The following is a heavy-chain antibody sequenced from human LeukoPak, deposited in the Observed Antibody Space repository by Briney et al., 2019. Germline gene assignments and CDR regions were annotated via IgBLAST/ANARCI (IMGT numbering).Heavy chain of an antibody. Sequence: GRSLRLSCAASGFTFSSYSMNWVRQAPGKGLEWVSSISSSSSYIYYADSVKGRFTISRDNAKNSLYLQMNSLRAEDTAVYYCARGKVVGATTGQYFQHWGQGTLVTVSS. J-gene: IGHJ1*01. CDR1: GFTFSSYS. CDR3: ARGKVVGATTGQYFQH. V-gene: IGHV3-21*01. CDR2: ISSSSSYI. D-gene: IGHD1-26*01.